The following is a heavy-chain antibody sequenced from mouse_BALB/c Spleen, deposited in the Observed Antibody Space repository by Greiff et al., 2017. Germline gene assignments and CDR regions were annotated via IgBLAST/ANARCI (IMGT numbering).Heavy chain of an antibody. Sequence: EVQGVESGGGLVQPGGSRKLSCAASGFTFSDYGMAWVRQAPGKGPEWVAFISNLAYSIYYADTVTGRFTISRENAKNTLYLEMSSLRSEDTAMYYCARDRGYGNYGFAYWGQGTLVTVSA. D-gene: IGHD2-10*02. J-gene: IGHJ3*01. V-gene: IGHV5-15*02. CDR2: ISNLAYSI. CDR1: GFTFSDYG. CDR3: ARDRGYGNYGFAY.